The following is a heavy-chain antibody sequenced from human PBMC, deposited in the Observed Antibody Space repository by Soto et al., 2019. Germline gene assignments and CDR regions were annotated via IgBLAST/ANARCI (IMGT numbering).Heavy chain of an antibody. D-gene: IGHD3-10*01. Sequence: EVQLLESGGDLVQPGGSLRLSCAASGFTFSSYAMSWVRQAPGKGLEWVSSISGSGGGTYYADSVKGRFTISRDNPKNTLYLQMNSLRAEDTAVYYCAKSRGSGSYFNPSDAFDIWGQGTVVTVSS. J-gene: IGHJ3*02. CDR1: GFTFSSYA. V-gene: IGHV3-23*01. CDR3: AKSRGSGSYFNPSDAFDI. CDR2: ISGSGGGT.